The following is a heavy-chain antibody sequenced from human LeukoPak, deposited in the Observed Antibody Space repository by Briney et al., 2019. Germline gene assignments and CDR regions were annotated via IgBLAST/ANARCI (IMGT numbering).Heavy chain of an antibody. J-gene: IGHJ4*02. Sequence: SETLSLTCAVYGGSFSGYYWSWIRQPPGKGLEWIGEINHSGSTNYNPSLKSRVTISVDTSKNQISLKLSSVTAADTAVYYCARVAPTRITMVRARYFDYWGQGTLVTVSS. V-gene: IGHV4-34*01. CDR3: ARVAPTRITMVRARYFDY. CDR1: GGSFSGYY. D-gene: IGHD3-10*01. CDR2: INHSGST.